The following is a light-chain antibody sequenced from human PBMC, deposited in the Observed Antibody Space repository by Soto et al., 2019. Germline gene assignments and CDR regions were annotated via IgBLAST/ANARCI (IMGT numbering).Light chain of an antibody. V-gene: IGKV3-20*01. J-gene: IGKJ2*01. CDR2: GAS. CDR3: QQYGDSPMYT. CDR1: QSVDSD. Sequence: EVVVTQSPATLSVSPGERVTLSCRASQSVDSDVAWFQHKPGQAPRLLIYGASTRAAGIPGRFSGSGYETDFTLTISRLEPEDFAVYFCQQYGDSPMYTFGQGTKLEI.